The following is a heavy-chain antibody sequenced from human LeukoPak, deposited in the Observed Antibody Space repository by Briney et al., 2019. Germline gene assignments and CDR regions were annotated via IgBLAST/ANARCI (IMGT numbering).Heavy chain of an antibody. Sequence: GGSLRLSCAVSGLTFSPYEMNWVRQASGKGLEWVSYISSTDTKYYADSVKGRFTISRDSATNSLYLQMNSLRVEDTAVYYCARDSGSYYFDYWGQGTLVTVSS. CDR1: GLTFSPYE. V-gene: IGHV3-48*03. CDR3: ARDSGSYYFDY. J-gene: IGHJ4*02. CDR2: ISSTDTK. D-gene: IGHD3-22*01.